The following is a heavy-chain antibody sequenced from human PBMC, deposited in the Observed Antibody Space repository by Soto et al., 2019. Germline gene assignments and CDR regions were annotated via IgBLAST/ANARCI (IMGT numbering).Heavy chain of an antibody. Sequence: GGSLRLSCAASGFTFSSYWMHWVRQAPGRGLECVANIKYDGSEKYYVDSVKGRFTISRDNAKNSLYLQMNGLRAEDTAVYYCATYDFWSGPRYFQHWGQGTLVTVSS. CDR2: IKYDGSEK. CDR1: GFTFSSYW. CDR3: ATYDFWSGPRYFQH. D-gene: IGHD3-3*01. J-gene: IGHJ1*01. V-gene: IGHV3-7*05.